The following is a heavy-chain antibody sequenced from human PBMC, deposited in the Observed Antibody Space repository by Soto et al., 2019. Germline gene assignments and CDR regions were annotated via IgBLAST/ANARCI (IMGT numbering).Heavy chain of an antibody. CDR2: FYPGDSTS. J-gene: IGHJ3*01. V-gene: IGHV5-51*01. CDR3: ARIIGYCRNNDCSWTFDV. D-gene: IGHD2-15*01. CDR1: GYSFISYW. Sequence: PGQSLKISCNTSGYSFISYWVAWVRQLRGKGLEWMGTFYPGDSTSTYSSSFQGQVTISVDTSITTAYLQLNSLKASDTAMYYCARIIGYCRNNDCSWTFDVWGQGTMVTVS.